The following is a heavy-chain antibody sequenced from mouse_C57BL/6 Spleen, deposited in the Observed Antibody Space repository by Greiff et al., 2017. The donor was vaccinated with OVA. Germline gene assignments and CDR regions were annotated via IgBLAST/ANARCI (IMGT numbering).Heavy chain of an antibody. J-gene: IGHJ4*01. CDR3: ARSYYGSSYGYAMDY. D-gene: IGHD1-1*01. Sequence: QVQLKQPGAELVKPGASVTLSCKASGYTFTSYWMHWVKQRPGRGLEWIGRIDPNSGGTKYNEKFKSKATLTVDKPSSTAYMQLSSLTSEDSAVYYCARSYYGSSYGYAMDYWGQGTSVTVSS. V-gene: IGHV1-72*01. CDR1: GYTFTSYW. CDR2: IDPNSGGT.